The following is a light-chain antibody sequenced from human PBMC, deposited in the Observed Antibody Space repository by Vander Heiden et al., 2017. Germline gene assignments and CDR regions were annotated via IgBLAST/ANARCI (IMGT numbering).Light chain of an antibody. CDR2: QDS. V-gene: IGLV3-25*03. Sequence: SSELTQPPSLSVSPGQTARITCSGDALPKQYAYWYQQKPGQAPVLVIYQDSERPSGIPERFSGSSSGTTVTLTISGVQAEDEADYYCQSADSSGTYVFGTGTKVTVL. CDR1: ALPKQY. CDR3: QSADSSGTYV. J-gene: IGLJ1*01.